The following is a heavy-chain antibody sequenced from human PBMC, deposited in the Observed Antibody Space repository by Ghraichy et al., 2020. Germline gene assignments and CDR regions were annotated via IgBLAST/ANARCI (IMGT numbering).Heavy chain of an antibody. J-gene: IGHJ4*02. CDR3: AISRQRIVVVTAIQFDY. CDR2: ISGSGSST. V-gene: IGHV3-23*01. CDR1: GFTFSSYA. Sequence: GGSLRLSCAASGFTFSSYAMSWVRQAPGKGLEWVSAISGSGSSTYYADSVKGRFTISRDNSKNTLYLQMNSLRAEDTAVYYCAISRQRIVVVTAIQFDYWGQGTLVTVSS. D-gene: IGHD2-21*02.